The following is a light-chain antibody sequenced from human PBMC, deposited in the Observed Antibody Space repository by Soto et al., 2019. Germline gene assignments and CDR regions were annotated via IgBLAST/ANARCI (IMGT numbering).Light chain of an antibody. V-gene: IGKV1-5*01. CDR1: QSISSW. Sequence: DIEITQSPSTLSASVGDRVTITCRASQSISSWLAWYQQKPGKAPKILIYAASSLQSGVPSRFSGSGSGTEFTLTISRLQPDDFATYYCQHYNSYPWTFGQGTKVDIK. CDR3: QHYNSYPWT. J-gene: IGKJ1*01. CDR2: AAS.